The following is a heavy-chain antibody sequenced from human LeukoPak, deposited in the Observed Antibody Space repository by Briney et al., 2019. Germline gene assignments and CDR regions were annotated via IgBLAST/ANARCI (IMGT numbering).Heavy chain of an antibody. D-gene: IGHD3-10*01. Sequence: GASVKVSCKASGYTFTSYYMHWVRQAPGQGLEWMGIINPSGGSTSYAQKFQGRVTMTRDTSTSTVYMELSSLRSEDTAVYYCARDEGYYGSGSYFDYWGQGTLVTVSS. CDR2: INPSGGST. J-gene: IGHJ4*02. V-gene: IGHV1-46*01. CDR3: ARDEGYYGSGSYFDY. CDR1: GYTFTSYY.